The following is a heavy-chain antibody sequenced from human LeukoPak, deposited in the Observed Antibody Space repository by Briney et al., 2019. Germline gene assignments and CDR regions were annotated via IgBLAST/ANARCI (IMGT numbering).Heavy chain of an antibody. V-gene: IGHV4-59*01. J-gene: IGHJ4*02. CDR3: ARSELLWFGKVNSGFDF. CDR1: GGSISTYY. CDR2: VYYSGST. D-gene: IGHD3-10*01. Sequence: SETLSLTCTVSGGSISTYYWSWIRQPPGKGLEWIGYVYYSGSTNYNPSLMSRVTVSGDTSENQFSLKLSSVTAADTAMYYCARSELLWFGKVNSGFDFWGQGTLVTVSS.